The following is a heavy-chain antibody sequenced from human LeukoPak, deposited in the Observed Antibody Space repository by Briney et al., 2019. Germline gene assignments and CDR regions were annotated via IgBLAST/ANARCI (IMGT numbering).Heavy chain of an antibody. J-gene: IGHJ4*02. CDR3: ARGGSPVGATNDY. CDR2: IYTSGST. Sequence: SGTLSLTCTVSGGSISSGSYYWSWIRQPAGKGLEWIGRIYTSGSTNYNPSLKSRVTISVDTSKNQFSLKLSSVTAADTAVYYCARGGSPVGATNDYWGQGTLVTVSS. CDR1: GGSISSGSYY. D-gene: IGHD1-26*01. V-gene: IGHV4-61*02.